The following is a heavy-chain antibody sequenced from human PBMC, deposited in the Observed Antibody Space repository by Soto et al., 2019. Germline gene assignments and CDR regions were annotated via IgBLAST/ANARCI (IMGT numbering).Heavy chain of an antibody. V-gene: IGHV3-21*02. J-gene: IGHJ6*02. CDR3: ARDPQQRLADSYCYGMDV. D-gene: IGHD6-25*01. Sequence: EVQLVESGGGLVKPGGSLRLSCAASGFTFSRYGMNWVRQAPGKGLELVSSISGLSSYIYYADSVKGRFTVSRDNAKNSRYVQMNSLRAEDTAVYYCARDPQQRLADSYCYGMDVWGQGTTVIVSS. CDR2: ISGLSSYI. CDR1: GFTFSRYG.